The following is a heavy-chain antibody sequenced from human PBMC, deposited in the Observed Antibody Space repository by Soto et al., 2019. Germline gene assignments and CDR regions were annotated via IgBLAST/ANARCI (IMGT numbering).Heavy chain of an antibody. CDR3: ARARATIAAAAIFDC. J-gene: IGHJ4*02. CDR2: VYRTGST. CDR1: GGSISTSNW. V-gene: IGHV4-4*02. Sequence: SSETLSLTCAVSGGSISTSNWWSWVRQPPGKGLDWIGEVYRTGSTNYNPSLESRLTISVDKSKNQFSLKLTSVTAADTAVYYCARARATIAAAAIFDCWGQGTLVTVSS. D-gene: IGHD6-13*01.